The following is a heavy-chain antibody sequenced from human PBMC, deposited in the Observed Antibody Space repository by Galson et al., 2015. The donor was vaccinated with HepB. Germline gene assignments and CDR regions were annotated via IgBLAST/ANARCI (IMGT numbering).Heavy chain of an antibody. Sequence: SVKVSCKASGGTFSSYAISWVRQAPGQGLEWMGGIIPIFGTANYAQKFQGRVTITADESTSTAYMELSSLRSEDTAVYYCARDIVAGYGSGSYYFDYWGQGTLVTVSS. CDR2: IIPIFGTA. D-gene: IGHD3-10*01. J-gene: IGHJ4*02. CDR3: ARDIVAGYGSGSYYFDY. V-gene: IGHV1-69*13. CDR1: GGTFSSYA.